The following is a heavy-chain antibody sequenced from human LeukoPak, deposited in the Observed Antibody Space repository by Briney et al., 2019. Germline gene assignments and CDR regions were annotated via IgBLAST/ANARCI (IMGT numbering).Heavy chain of an antibody. Sequence: GGSLRLSCAASGFTFSSYDMHWVRQATGKGLEWVSAIGTAGDTYYPGSVKGRFTISRENAKNSLYLQMNSLRAGDTAVYYCARGVSDFWSGGRAFDIWGQGTMVTVSS. D-gene: IGHD3-3*01. CDR2: IGTAGDT. V-gene: IGHV3-13*01. CDR3: ARGVSDFWSGGRAFDI. J-gene: IGHJ3*02. CDR1: GFTFSSYD.